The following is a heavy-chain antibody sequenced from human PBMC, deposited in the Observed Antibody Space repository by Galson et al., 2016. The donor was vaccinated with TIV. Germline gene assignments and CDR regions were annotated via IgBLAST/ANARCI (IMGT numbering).Heavy chain of an antibody. Sequence: SVKVSCKVSGYIFINYYIHWVRQAPGQGLEWLGWFNPDSGATQYVQKFQGRVTMTRDTSISTAYMELRRLISDDTAVYYCARVNWARAFDYWGQGTQVTVSS. CDR3: ARVNWARAFDY. V-gene: IGHV1-2*02. D-gene: IGHD7-27*01. CDR2: FNPDSGAT. J-gene: IGHJ4*02. CDR1: GYIFINYY.